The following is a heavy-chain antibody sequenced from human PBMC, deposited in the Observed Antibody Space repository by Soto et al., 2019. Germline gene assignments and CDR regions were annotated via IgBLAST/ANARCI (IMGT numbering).Heavy chain of an antibody. J-gene: IGHJ4*02. V-gene: IGHV1-24*01. Sequence: ASVKVSCKVSGYTLTELSMHWVRQAPGKGLEWMGWFDAEDGETIYAQKLQGRVTMTTDTSTSTAYMELRSLRSDDTAVYYCARDRRIAAADFDYWGQGTLVTVSS. CDR2: FDAEDGET. CDR1: GYTLTELS. D-gene: IGHD6-13*01. CDR3: ARDRRIAAADFDY.